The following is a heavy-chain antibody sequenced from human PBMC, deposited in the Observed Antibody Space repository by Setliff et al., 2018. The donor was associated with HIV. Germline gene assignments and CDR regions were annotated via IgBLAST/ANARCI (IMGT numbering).Heavy chain of an antibody. Sequence: SETLSLTCSVSGGSISGNAWSWIRQPPGKGLEWIGYSSTSGCTNCNPSLESRVTISVDTSKNQVSLKLNSVTAADTAVYHCARGDTYYHDSSGYVKSALDCFDIWGQGTMVTVSS. J-gene: IGHJ3*02. D-gene: IGHD3-22*01. V-gene: IGHV4-4*08. CDR1: GGSISGNA. CDR3: ARGDTYYHDSSGYVKSALDCFDI. CDR2: SSTSGCT.